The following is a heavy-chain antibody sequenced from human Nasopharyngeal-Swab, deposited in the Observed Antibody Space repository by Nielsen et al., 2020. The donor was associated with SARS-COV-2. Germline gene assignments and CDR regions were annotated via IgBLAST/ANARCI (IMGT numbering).Heavy chain of an antibody. V-gene: IGHV3-33*01. CDR2: IWYDGSNK. J-gene: IGHJ3*01. Sequence: GGSLRLSCAASGFSFSTYGMHWVRQSPVKGLEWLTNIWYDGSNKYYADSVKGRFTVSRDNSKNTLFLEMGSLRVEDTAVYYCARGSSVHAFDVWGQGTEVTVSS. CDR1: GFSFSTYG. D-gene: IGHD3-10*01. CDR3: ARGSSVHAFDV.